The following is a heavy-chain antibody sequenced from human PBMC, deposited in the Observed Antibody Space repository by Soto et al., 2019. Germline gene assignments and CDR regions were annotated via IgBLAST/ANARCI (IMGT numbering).Heavy chain of an antibody. CDR1: GRSITSYY. D-gene: IGHD3-22*01. V-gene: IGHV4-59*12. J-gene: IGHJ4*02. Sequence: QVVLQESGPGLVKPSETLSLTCSVSGRSITSYYWSWVRQPPGKGLGWIGYIYDNGITSQNPSLKSRVTMSADTSQNQFSLKLTYVTGADTAVYFCASTYDSNGYANEFDSWGQGILVTVTS. CDR2: IYDNGIT. CDR3: ASTYDSNGYANEFDS.